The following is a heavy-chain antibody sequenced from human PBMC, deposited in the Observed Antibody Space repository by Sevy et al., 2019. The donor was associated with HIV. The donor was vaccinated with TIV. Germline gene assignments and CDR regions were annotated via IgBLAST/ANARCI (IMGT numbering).Heavy chain of an antibody. CDR1: GGSINNYY. V-gene: IGHV4-4*07. CDR2: IYITGDT. CDR3: ARDLVPGVSEGDDAFDI. J-gene: IGHJ3*02. D-gene: IGHD2-21*02. Sequence: SETLSLTCTVSGGSINNYYWSWIRQPAGKGLEWIGRIYITGDTNYNPSLNSRVTMSVDTPKNQFSLKLKSVTAADTAVYYCARDLVPGVSEGDDAFDIWGQGTMVTVSS.